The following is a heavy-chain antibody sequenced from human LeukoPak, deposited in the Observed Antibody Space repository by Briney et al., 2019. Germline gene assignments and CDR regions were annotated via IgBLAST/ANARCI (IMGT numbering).Heavy chain of an antibody. Sequence: GASVKVSYKASAASVSSYTISWVRQAPGQGLEWMGRIIPILGIANYAQKFQGRVTITADKSTSTAYMELSSLRSEDTAVYYCASLAYYYDSSGYPDAFDIWGQGTMVTVSS. CDR3: ASLAYYYDSSGYPDAFDI. CDR1: AASVSSYT. CDR2: IIPILGIA. J-gene: IGHJ3*02. V-gene: IGHV1-69*02. D-gene: IGHD3-22*01.